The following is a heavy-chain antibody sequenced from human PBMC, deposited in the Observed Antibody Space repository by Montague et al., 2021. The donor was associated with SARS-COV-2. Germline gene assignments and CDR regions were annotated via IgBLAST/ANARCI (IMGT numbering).Heavy chain of an antibody. V-gene: IGHV4-59*01. CDR3: ARGFDY. J-gene: IGHJ4*02. Sequence: SETLSLTCTVSGGSIRSYYRSWIRQPPGKGLEWIGYIYYSGSTNYNPSLKSRVTISVDTSKNQFSLKLSSVTAADTAVYYCARGFDYWGQGTLVTVSS. CDR2: IYYSGST. CDR1: GGSIRSYY.